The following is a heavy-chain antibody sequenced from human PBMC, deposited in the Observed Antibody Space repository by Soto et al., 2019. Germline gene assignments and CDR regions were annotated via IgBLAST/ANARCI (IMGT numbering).Heavy chain of an antibody. CDR2: ISYDGSNK. J-gene: IGHJ6*02. Sequence: VQLVESGGGVVQPGRSLRLSCAASGFTFSSYAMHWVRQAPGKGLEWVAVISYDGSNKYYADSVKGRFTISRDNSKNTLYLQMNSLRAEDTAVYYCARCGGDCYSDYYYGMDVWGQGTTVTVSS. CDR3: ARCGGDCYSDYYYGMDV. CDR1: GFTFSSYA. D-gene: IGHD2-21*02. V-gene: IGHV3-30-3*01.